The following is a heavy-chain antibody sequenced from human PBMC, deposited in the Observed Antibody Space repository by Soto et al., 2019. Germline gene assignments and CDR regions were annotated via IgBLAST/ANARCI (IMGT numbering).Heavy chain of an antibody. D-gene: IGHD1-7*01. CDR1: GGTFSSYA. V-gene: IGHV1-69*12. CDR2: IIPIFGTA. Sequence: QVQLVQSGAEVKKPGSSVKVSCKASGGTFSSYAISWVRQAPGQGLEWMGGIIPIFGTANYAQKFQGRVTITADESTSTAYMELSSLRSEDTAVYYCARAWTGTTGLYYYYGMDVWGQGTTVTVSS. CDR3: ARAWTGTTGLYYYYGMDV. J-gene: IGHJ6*02.